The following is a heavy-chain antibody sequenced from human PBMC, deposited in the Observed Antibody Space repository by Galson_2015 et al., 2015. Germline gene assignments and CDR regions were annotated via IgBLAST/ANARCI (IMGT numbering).Heavy chain of an antibody. CDR1: GYTFTSYY. CDR3: ARGESSIAVTGTTDFDY. J-gene: IGHJ4*02. CDR2: INPSGGTT. V-gene: IGHV1-46*01. D-gene: IGHD6-19*01. Sequence: SVKVSCKASGYTFTSYYMNWVRQAPGQGLEWVGVINPSGGTTSYAQNVQGKLTMTRDTSTTTVYMDLSSLRSEDTAVDYCARGESSIAVTGTTDFDYWGQGTLVTVSS.